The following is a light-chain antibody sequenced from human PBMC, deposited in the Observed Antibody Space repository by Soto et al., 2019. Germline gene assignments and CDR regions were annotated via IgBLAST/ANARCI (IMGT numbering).Light chain of an antibody. Sequence: IVMTQSPDSLAVSLGERATINCKSSQTVLSSSNNQNYLAWYRQKPGQPPQLLILWASTRESGVPDRFSGSGSGTDFTLTISSLHAEDVAVYYCQQYYSYPAFGQGTRVEIK. J-gene: IGKJ1*01. CDR2: WAS. V-gene: IGKV4-1*01. CDR1: QTVLSSSNNQNY. CDR3: QQYYSYPA.